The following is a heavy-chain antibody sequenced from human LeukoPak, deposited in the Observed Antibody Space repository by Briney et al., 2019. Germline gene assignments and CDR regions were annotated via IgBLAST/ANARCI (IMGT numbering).Heavy chain of an antibody. V-gene: IGHV4-4*07. CDR3: ARVGGGYCSGGSCEYYFDY. D-gene: IGHD2-15*01. Sequence: SETLSLTCTVSGGSISSYYWSWIRQPAGKGLEWIGRIYTSGSTNYNPSLKSRVTMSVDTSKNQFSLKLSSVTAADTAVYYRARVGGGYCSGGSCEYYFDYWGQGTLVTVSS. CDR1: GGSISSYY. J-gene: IGHJ4*02. CDR2: IYTSGST.